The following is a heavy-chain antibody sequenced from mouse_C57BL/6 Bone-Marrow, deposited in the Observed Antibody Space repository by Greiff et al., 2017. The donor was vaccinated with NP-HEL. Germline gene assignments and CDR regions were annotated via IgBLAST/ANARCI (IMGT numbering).Heavy chain of an antibody. D-gene: IGHD1-1*01. J-gene: IGHJ1*03. CDR2: INPYNGGT. Sequence: EVKLQQSGPVLVKPGASVKMSCKASGYTFTDYYMNWVKQSHGKSLEWIGVINPYNGGTSYNQKFKGKATLTVDKSSSTAYMELNSLTSEDSAVYYCARRDYYGSSYCWYFDVWGTGTTVTVSS. CDR1: GYTFTDYY. V-gene: IGHV1-19*01. CDR3: ARRDYYGSSYCWYFDV.